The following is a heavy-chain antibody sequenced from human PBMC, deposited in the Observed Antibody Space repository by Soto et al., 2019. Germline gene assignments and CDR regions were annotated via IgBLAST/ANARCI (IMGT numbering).Heavy chain of an antibody. Sequence: ASVKVSCKASGYTCTSYGISWVRQAPGQGLEWMGWISAYNGNTNYAQKLQGRVTMTTDTSTSTAYMELRSLRSDDTAVYYCARDSADIVLMVYAISPPFDDAFGIWGQGTMVTVSS. J-gene: IGHJ3*02. CDR2: ISAYNGNT. CDR1: GYTCTSYG. D-gene: IGHD2-8*01. CDR3: ARDSADIVLMVYAISPPFDDAFGI. V-gene: IGHV1-18*01.